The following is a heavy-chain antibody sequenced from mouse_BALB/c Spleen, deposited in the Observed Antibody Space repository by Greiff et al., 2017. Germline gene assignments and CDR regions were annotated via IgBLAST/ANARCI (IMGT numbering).Heavy chain of an antibody. J-gene: IGHJ2*01. CDR1: GFTFSSYA. V-gene: IGHV5-6-5*01. CDR2: ISSGGST. Sequence: EVKVVESGGGLVKPGGSLKLSCAASGFTFSSYAMSWVRQTPEKRLEWVASISSGGSTYYPDSVKGRFTISRDNARNILYLQMSSLRSEDTAMYYCARGRDRFDYWGQGTTLTVSS. CDR3: ARGRDRFDY.